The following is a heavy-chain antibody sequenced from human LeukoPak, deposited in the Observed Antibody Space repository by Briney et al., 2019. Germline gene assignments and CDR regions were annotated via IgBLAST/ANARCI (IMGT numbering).Heavy chain of an antibody. J-gene: IGHJ4*02. CDR3: ARLRGFIDY. D-gene: IGHD3-10*01. CDR1: GFIFSDHY. CDR2: INSGGSTL. Sequence: GGSLRLSCEGSGFIFSDHYMSWVRQAPGKGLDLVATINSGGSTLYYTDSVEGRFTISRDNAKDSLYLEMNSLRVDDTAVYYCARLRGFIDYWGQGSLVTVSS. V-gene: IGHV3-11*01.